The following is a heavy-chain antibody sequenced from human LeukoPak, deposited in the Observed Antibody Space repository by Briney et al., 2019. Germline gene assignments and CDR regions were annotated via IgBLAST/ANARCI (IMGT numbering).Heavy chain of an antibody. Sequence: PGGSLRLSCAASGFTFSSYAMSRVRQAPGKGLEWVSAISGSGGSTYYADSVKGRFTISRDNSKNTLYLQMNSLRAEDTAVYYCAKEPPRIIAAADYYFDYWGQGTLVTVSS. J-gene: IGHJ4*02. CDR2: ISGSGGST. CDR1: GFTFSSYA. V-gene: IGHV3-23*01. D-gene: IGHD6-13*01. CDR3: AKEPPRIIAAADYYFDY.